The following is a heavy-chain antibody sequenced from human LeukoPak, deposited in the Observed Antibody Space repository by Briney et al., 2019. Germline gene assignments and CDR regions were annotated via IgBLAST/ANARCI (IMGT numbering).Heavy chain of an antibody. CDR3: ARDTRSLIDY. CDR1: GFSFSTYG. CDR2: INSDSATT. D-gene: IGHD1-26*01. V-gene: IGHV3-48*01. Sequence: TGGSLRLSCGASGFSFSTYGMNWVRQVPGKGLEWISYINSDSATTYYTDSVKGRFTISRDNAKNSLYLHMNSLRAGDTAVYYCARDTRSLIDYWGQGTLVTVSS. J-gene: IGHJ4*02.